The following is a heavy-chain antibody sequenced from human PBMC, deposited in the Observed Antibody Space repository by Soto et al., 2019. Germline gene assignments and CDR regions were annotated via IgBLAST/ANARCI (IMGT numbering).Heavy chain of an antibody. D-gene: IGHD6-13*01. CDR1: GGSISTSNYF. CDR3: AAGEASSRNLAPYYLDF. Sequence: PSATLSLTCTVSGGSISTSNYFWTWIRQPTGKGLEWIGYIHYSGTTSFFPSYNPSLRSRVTISEDTSKNQFSLKLLSVTTADTAVYFCAAGEASSRNLAPYYLDFWGQGTLVTVSS. CDR2: IHYSGTT. V-gene: IGHV4-61*01. J-gene: IGHJ4*02.